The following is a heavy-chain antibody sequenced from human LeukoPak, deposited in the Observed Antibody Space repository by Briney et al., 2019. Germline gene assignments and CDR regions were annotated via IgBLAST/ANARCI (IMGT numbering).Heavy chain of an antibody. CDR1: GDSINSLEL. CDR2: IYYSGST. V-gene: IGHV4-59*11. J-gene: IGHJ6*02. Sequence: SGTLSLTCTVSGDSINSLELWSWVRQPPGKGLEWIGYIYYSGSTNYNPSLKSRVTISVDTSKNQFSLKLSSVTAADTAVYYCARDLYYGMDVWGQGTTVTVSS. CDR3: ARDLYYGMDV.